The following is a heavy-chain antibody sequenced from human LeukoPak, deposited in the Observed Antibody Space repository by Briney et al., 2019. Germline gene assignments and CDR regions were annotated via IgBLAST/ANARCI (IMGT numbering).Heavy chain of an antibody. J-gene: IGHJ4*02. CDR3: TRVGWFGESPPNY. V-gene: IGHV3-49*04. D-gene: IGHD3-10*01. CDR2: IRSKAYGGTT. CDR1: GFTFGDYA. Sequence: GRSLRLSCTASGFTFGDYAMSWVRQAPGKGLEWVGFIRSKAYGGTTEYAASVKGRFIISRDDSKSIAYLQMNSLKTEDTAVYYCTRVGWFGESPPNYWGQGTLVTVSS.